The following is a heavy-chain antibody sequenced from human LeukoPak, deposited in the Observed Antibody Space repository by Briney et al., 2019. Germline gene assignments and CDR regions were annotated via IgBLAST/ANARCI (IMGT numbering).Heavy chain of an antibody. Sequence: ASVKVSCKVSGYTLTELSMHWVRQAPGKGLEWMGGFDPEDGETIYAQKFQGRVTMTRDTSFSTAYMALNSLRSDDTAMYYCARAMNSWFLLDLDYWGQGNLVTVSS. J-gene: IGHJ4*02. CDR3: ARAMNSWFLLDLDY. CDR2: FDPEDGET. CDR1: GYTLTELS. V-gene: IGHV1-24*01. D-gene: IGHD3-22*01.